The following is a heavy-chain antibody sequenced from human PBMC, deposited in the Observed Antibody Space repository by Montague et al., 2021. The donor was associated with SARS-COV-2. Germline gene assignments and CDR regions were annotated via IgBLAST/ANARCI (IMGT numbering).Heavy chain of an antibody. V-gene: IGHV4-30-2*01. D-gene: IGHD2-21*01. CDR3: ARGWGETYSDDAFDI. CDR2: FYHSGSI. CDR1: GGSIRSGGYS. Sequence: TLSLTCSVSGGSIRSGGYSWSWIRQPPGKGLEWIGYFYHSGSIYYNPSLKSRVTISVDRSKNHFSLKLASVTAADTAVYYCARGWGETYSDDAFDIWGQGTMVTVSS. J-gene: IGHJ3*02.